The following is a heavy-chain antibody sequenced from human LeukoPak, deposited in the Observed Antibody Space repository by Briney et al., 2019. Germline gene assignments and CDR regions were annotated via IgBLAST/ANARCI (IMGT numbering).Heavy chain of an antibody. CDR2: ISYDGSNK. CDR3: ARNSNQYHSSGYYVWFDP. D-gene: IGHD3-22*01. J-gene: IGHJ5*02. CDR1: GFTFSSYA. V-gene: IGHV3-30*07. Sequence: PGRSLRLSCAASGFTFSSYAMHWVRQAPGKGLEWVAVISYDGSNKYYADSVKGRFTISRDDSKNTLYLQMNSLRAEDTAVYYCARNSNQYHSSGYYVWFDPWGQGTLVTVSS.